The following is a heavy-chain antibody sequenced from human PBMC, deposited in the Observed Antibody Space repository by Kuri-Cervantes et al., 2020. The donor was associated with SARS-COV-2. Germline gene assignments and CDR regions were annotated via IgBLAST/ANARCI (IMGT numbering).Heavy chain of an antibody. CDR2: IYWDDDK. CDR3: AHSPYNRNYVLRYFQH. D-gene: IGHD1-7*01. V-gene: IGHV2-5*02. CDR1: GFSLSTSGVG. Sequence: SGPTLVKPTQTLTLTCTFSGFSLSTSGVGVGWIRQPPGKALEWLALIYWDDDKRYSPSLKSRLTITKDTSKNQVVLTMTNMDPVDTATYYCAHSPYNRNYVLRYFQHWGQGTLVTVSS. J-gene: IGHJ1*01.